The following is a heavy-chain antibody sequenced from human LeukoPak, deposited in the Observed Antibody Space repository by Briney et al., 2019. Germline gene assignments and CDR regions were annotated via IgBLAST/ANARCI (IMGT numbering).Heavy chain of an antibody. CDR2: IKSSGGPM. CDR1: GFTFSNYY. J-gene: IGHJ6*04. CDR3: ARDYDILTGYSSYYYYGMDV. V-gene: IGHV3-11*04. D-gene: IGHD3-9*01. Sequence: GGSLRLSCAASGFTFSNYYMSWVRQAPGKGLECVSSIKSSGGPMYYADSVKGRFTISRDNDKNSLYLQMNSLRAEDTAVYYCARDYDILTGYSSYYYYGMDVWGKGTTVTVSS.